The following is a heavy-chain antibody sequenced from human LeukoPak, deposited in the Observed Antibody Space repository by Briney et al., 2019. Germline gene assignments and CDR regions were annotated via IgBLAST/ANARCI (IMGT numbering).Heavy chain of an antibody. D-gene: IGHD4-11*01. Sequence: PGGSLRLSCAASGFTFSSYAMHWVRQAPGKGLEWVAVISYDGSNKYYADSVKGRFTISRGNSKNTLYLQMNSLRAEDTAVYYCARNAHDYSILDYWGQGTLVTVSS. CDR1: GFTFSSYA. J-gene: IGHJ4*02. CDR3: ARNAHDYSILDY. CDR2: ISYDGSNK. V-gene: IGHV3-30-3*01.